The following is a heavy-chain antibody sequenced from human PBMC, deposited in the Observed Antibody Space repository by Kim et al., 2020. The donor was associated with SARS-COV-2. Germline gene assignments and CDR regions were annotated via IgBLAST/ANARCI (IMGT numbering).Heavy chain of an antibody. CDR2: ISYDGSNK. J-gene: IGHJ2*01. CDR1: GFTFSSYA. V-gene: IGHV3-30-3*01. D-gene: IGHD1-1*01. CDR3: ARGVWSNWNDVGDWYFDL. Sequence: WGSLRLSCAASGFTFSSYAMHWVRQAPGKGLEWVAVISYDGSNKYYADSVKGRFTISRDNSKNTLYLQMNSLRAEDTAVYYCARGVWSNWNDVGDWYFDLWGRGTLVTVSS.